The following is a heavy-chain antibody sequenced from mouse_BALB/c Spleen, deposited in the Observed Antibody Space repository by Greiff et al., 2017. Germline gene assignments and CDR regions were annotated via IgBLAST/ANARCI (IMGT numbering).Heavy chain of an antibody. J-gene: IGHJ4*01. V-gene: IGHV3-2*02. CDR2: ISYSGST. Sequence: EVQLVESGPGLVKPSQSLSLTCTVTGYSITSDYAWNWIRQFPGNKLEWMGYISYSGSTSYNPSLKSRISITRDTSKNQFFLQLNSVTTEDTATYYCARGIITTVVATDYAMDYWGQGTSVTVSS. CDR1: GYSITSDYA. D-gene: IGHD1-1*01. CDR3: ARGIITTVVATDYAMDY.